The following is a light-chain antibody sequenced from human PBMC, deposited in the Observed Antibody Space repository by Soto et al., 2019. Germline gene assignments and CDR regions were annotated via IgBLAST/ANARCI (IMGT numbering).Light chain of an antibody. CDR2: AAS. CDR1: QVITND. CDR3: LQHNTYPWT. V-gene: IGKV1-17*01. J-gene: IGKJ1*01. Sequence: DIQMTQSPSSLSASIGDRVTITCRSSQVITNDLGWYQQKPGKAPKRLIYAASTLQSGVPSRFSGSGSGTEFTLTISSLQPEDVATYYCLQHNTYPWTFGQGTKVDIK.